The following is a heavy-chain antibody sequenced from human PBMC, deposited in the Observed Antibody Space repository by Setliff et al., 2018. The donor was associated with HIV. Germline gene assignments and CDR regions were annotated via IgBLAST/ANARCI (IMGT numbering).Heavy chain of an antibody. Sequence: PSETLSLTCAIYGGSFSGNCWSWIRQPPGKGLEWIGEINYSGTTNHNPFLKSRVTISVDTSKKQFSLKLNSVTAADSAIYYCAATYCRGGGRDCPQMFDYWGQGSLVTVSS. D-gene: IGHD2-15*01. CDR1: GGSFSGNC. J-gene: IGHJ4*02. V-gene: IGHV4-34*01. CDR3: AATYCRGGGRDCPQMFDY. CDR2: INYSGTT.